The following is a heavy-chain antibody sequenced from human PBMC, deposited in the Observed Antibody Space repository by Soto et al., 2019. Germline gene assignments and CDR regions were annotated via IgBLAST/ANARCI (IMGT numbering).Heavy chain of an antibody. CDR2: IYNTVST. Sequence: QVQLQESGPGLVKPSETLSLTCTVSGGSVSSGDYYWTWIRQPPGKGLEWIGYIYNTVSTSYNPSLKSRVTISAHTSRNQFSLMLSSVTAADTAVYYCARRMSTSFSFDYWGQGILVTVSS. CDR3: ARRMSTSFSFDY. V-gene: IGHV4-61*08. D-gene: IGHD6-6*01. J-gene: IGHJ4*02. CDR1: GGSVSSGDYY.